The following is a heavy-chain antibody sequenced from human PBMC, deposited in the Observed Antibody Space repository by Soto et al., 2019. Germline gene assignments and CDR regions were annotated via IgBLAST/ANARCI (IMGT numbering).Heavy chain of an antibody. CDR3: ANDRLAGNFDY. CDR2: ILFDGNKK. CDR1: GFIFSDYA. V-gene: IGHV3-30*18. J-gene: IGHJ4*02. Sequence: GGSLRLSCSASGFIFSDYAMHWVRQAPGKGMEWVAVILFDGNKKYYADSVKGRFTISRDNSKNTLYLQMNGLRVEDTAVYYCANDRLAGNFDYRGQGTQVPVSS.